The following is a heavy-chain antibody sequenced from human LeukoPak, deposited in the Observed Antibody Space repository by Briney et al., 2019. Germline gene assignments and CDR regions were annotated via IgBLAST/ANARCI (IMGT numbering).Heavy chain of an antibody. D-gene: IGHD3-22*01. J-gene: IGHJ4*02. CDR3: ARGPYYYDSSGYYSPFDY. CDR1: GFTFSDHW. V-gene: IGHV3-7*03. CDR2: INEDGSDK. Sequence: RPGGSLRLSCAASGFTFSDHWMSWVRQAPGKGLEWVANINEDGSDKYYVDSVKGRFTISRDNAKNSLYLQMNSLRAEDTALYYCARGPYYYDSSGYYSPFDYWGQGTLVTVSS.